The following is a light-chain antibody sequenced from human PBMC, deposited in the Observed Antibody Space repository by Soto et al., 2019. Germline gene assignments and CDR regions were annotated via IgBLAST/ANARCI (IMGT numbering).Light chain of an antibody. J-gene: IGLJ1*01. CDR3: SSYAATNNYV. V-gene: IGLV2-8*01. CDR2: EVT. Sequence: QSALTQPPSASGSPGQSVTISCTGTSSDVGGYNFVSWYQQHPGKAPQLIIYEVTKRPSGVPDRFSGSKSGNTASLTVSGLQTEDEADYYCSSYAATNNYVFGSGTKV. CDR1: SSDVGGYNF.